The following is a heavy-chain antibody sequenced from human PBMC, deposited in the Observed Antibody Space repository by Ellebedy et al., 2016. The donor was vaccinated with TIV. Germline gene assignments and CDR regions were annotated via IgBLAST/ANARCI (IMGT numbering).Heavy chain of an antibody. CDR1: GFTFSSYS. D-gene: IGHD2-15*01. V-gene: IGHV3-48*02. J-gene: IGHJ6*02. CDR2: ISSSSSTI. CDR3: ARCCSSGSCYYFYGMDV. Sequence: GKSLKISCAASGFTFSSYSINWVRQAPGKGLEWVSYISSSSSTIYYADSVKGRFTISRDNAQNSLYLQMNSLRDEDTAVYYCARCCSSGSCYYFYGMDVWGQGTTVTVSS.